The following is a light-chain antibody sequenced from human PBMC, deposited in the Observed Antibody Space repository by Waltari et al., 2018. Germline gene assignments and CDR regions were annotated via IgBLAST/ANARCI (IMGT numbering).Light chain of an antibody. V-gene: IGKV3-15*01. CDR1: QSVSNH. CDR2: DAS. Sequence: EIVMPQSPATLSVSLGERATLSCGASQSVSNHVAWYQQKPGQAPRLLISDASTRATGIPARFIGSGSGTEFTLTINSLQSEDCAVYYCQQYDVWWTFGQGTKVAIK. CDR3: QQYDVWWT. J-gene: IGKJ1*01.